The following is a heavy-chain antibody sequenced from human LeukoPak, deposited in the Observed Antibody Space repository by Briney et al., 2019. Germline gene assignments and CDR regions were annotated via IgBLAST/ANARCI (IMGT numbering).Heavy chain of an antibody. D-gene: IGHD3-22*01. CDR3: ARDHPYYYDSSGYYSPLDY. Sequence: GGSLRLSCAASGFTFSSYGMHWVRQAPGKGLEWVAFIRYDGSNKYYADSVKGRFTISRDNAKNSLYLQMNSLRAEDTAVYYCARDHPYYYDSSGYYSPLDYWGQGTLVTVSS. CDR1: GFTFSSYG. J-gene: IGHJ4*02. V-gene: IGHV3-30*02. CDR2: IRYDGSNK.